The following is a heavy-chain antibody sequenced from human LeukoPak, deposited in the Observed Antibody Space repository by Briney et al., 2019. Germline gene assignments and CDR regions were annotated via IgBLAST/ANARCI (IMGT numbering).Heavy chain of an antibody. J-gene: IGHJ4*02. CDR2: ISGSGGST. CDR3: ARDVAVAGTDGFDY. CDR1: GFTFSSYA. D-gene: IGHD6-19*01. V-gene: IGHV3-23*01. Sequence: GGSLRLSCAVSGFTFSSYAMSWVRQAPGKGLEWVSTISGSGGSTYYADSVKGRFTISRDDSKNTLYLQMNSLRAEDTAVYYCARDVAVAGTDGFDYWGQGTLVTVSS.